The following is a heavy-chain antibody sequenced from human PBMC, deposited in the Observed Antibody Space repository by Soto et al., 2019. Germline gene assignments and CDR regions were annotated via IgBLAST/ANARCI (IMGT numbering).Heavy chain of an antibody. Sequence: GGSLRLSCAASGFTFSSYGMHWVRQAPGKGLGWVGVIWYDGSKKYYADSVKGRFTISRDNSKNTLYLQMNSLRAEDTAVYYCARGRTTYYDILTGYQPYYYYGMDVWGQGTTVTVSS. CDR1: GFTFSSYG. D-gene: IGHD3-9*01. V-gene: IGHV3-33*01. CDR3: ARGRTTYYDILTGYQPYYYYGMDV. CDR2: IWYDGSKK. J-gene: IGHJ6*02.